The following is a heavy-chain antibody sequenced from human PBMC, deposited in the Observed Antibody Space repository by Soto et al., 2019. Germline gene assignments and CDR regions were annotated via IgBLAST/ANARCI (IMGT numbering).Heavy chain of an antibody. CDR2: ISYDGSNK. J-gene: IGHJ4*02. V-gene: IGHV3-30*18. CDR1: GFTFSSYG. Sequence: GGSLRLSCAASGFTFSSYGMHWVRQAPGKGLEWVAVISYDGSNKYYADSVKGRFTISRDNSKNTLYLQMNSLRAEDTAVYYCAKSVVPAAITYYFDYWGQGTLVTVSS. D-gene: IGHD2-2*02. CDR3: AKSVVPAAITYYFDY.